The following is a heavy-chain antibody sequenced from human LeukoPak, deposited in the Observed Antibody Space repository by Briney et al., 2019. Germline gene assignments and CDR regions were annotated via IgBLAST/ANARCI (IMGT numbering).Heavy chain of an antibody. Sequence: GGSLRLSCAASGFTFGDYWMHWVRQAPGKGLVGVSRTNTDESRTSYTDSVKGRFTISRDNARNTLYLQMNSLRVEDTAVYYCARGGDYGDFPDYWGQGTLVTVSS. CDR1: GFTFGDYW. CDR2: TNTDESRT. D-gene: IGHD4-17*01. CDR3: ARGGDYGDFPDY. V-gene: IGHV3-74*01. J-gene: IGHJ4*02.